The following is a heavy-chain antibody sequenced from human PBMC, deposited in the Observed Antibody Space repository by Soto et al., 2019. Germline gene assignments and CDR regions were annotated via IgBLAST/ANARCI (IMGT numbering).Heavy chain of an antibody. Sequence: EVQLVETGGGLIQPGGSLRLSCAASGFTVSSNYMSWVRQAPGKGLEWVSVIYSGGSTYYADSVKGRFTISRDNSKNTLYLQMNSLRAEYTAVYYCARDPMGAGYFDYWGQGTLVTVSS. D-gene: IGHD3-10*01. CDR1: GFTVSSNY. CDR2: IYSGGST. J-gene: IGHJ4*02. CDR3: ARDPMGAGYFDY. V-gene: IGHV3-53*02.